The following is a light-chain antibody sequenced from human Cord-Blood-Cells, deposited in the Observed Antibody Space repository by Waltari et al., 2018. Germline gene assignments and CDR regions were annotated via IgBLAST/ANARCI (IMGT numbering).Light chain of an antibody. J-gene: IGLJ3*02. CDR2: KDS. V-gene: IGLV3-25*03. CDR1: ALPKQY. Sequence: SYELTQPPSVSVSPGQPARITCSGAALPKQYAYWYQQKPGQAPVLVIYKDSERPSGIPERFSGSSSGTTVTLTISGVQAEDEADYYCQSADSSGTYVFGGGTKLTVL. CDR3: QSADSSGTYV.